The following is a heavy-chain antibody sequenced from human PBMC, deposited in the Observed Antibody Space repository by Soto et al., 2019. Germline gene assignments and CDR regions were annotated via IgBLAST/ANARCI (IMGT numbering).Heavy chain of an antibody. CDR1: GYSFTDDG. D-gene: IGHD6-13*01. Sequence: QPQLVQSGGEVRKPGASVTVSCKASGYSFTDDGISWVRQAPGQGLEWMGWVSTFHGYTNSAQKFRDRLTLTTDASTTTAFLELRSLTSADTAVYYCARDLAGTTGGMDVWGQGTTVYVSS. J-gene: IGHJ6*02. CDR2: VSTFHGYT. CDR3: ARDLAGTTGGMDV. V-gene: IGHV1-18*01.